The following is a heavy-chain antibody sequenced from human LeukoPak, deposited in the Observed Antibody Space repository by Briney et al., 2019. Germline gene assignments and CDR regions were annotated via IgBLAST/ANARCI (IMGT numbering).Heavy chain of an antibody. CDR2: MNPNSGNT. J-gene: IGHJ4*02. CDR3: ARLGIGSSSWYPGDFDY. V-gene: IGHV1-8*03. D-gene: IGHD6-13*01. CDR1: GYTFTSYD. Sequence: GASVKVSCKASGYTFTSYDINWVRQATGQGLEWMGWMNPNSGNTGYAQKFQGRVTITRNTSISTAYMELSSLRSEDTAVYYCARLGIGSSSWYPGDFDYWGQGTLVTVSS.